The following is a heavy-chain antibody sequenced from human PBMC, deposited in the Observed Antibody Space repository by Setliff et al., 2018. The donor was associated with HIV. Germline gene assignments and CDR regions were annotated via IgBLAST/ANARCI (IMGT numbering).Heavy chain of an antibody. CDR2: IYRSGTT. CDR3: ARDRHYSGLGSYGP. CDR1: GGSFSNYR. Sequence: SETLSLTCTIFGGSFSNYRWSWIRQPAGRGLEWIGRIYRSGTTDYKPSLKSRVSMSLDTSRNQFSLKLTSVTAEDTAVYYCARDRHYSGLGSYGPWGPGILVTV. D-gene: IGHD3-10*01. V-gene: IGHV4-4*07. J-gene: IGHJ5*02.